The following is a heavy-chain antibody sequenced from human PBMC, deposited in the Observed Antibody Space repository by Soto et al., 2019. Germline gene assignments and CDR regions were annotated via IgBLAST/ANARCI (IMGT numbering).Heavy chain of an antibody. CDR1: GLTFTSYS. V-gene: IGHV3-48*02. J-gene: IGHJ4*02. CDR3: ARESLFLDWLSRDLFAL. Sequence: GGDLRLSCAASGLTFTSYSMNWVRQAPGKGLEWVSYISSSSSTIYYADSVKGRFTISRDNAKNSLYLQMNSLRDEDTAVYYCARESLFLDWLSRDLFALWGQGTLVTVSS. CDR2: ISSSSSTI. D-gene: IGHD3-3*01.